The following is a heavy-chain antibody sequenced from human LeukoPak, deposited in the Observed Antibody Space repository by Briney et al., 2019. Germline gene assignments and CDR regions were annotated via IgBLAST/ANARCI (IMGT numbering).Heavy chain of an antibody. CDR2: ISGSGGST. CDR1: GFTFSSYA. J-gene: IGHJ4*02. CDR3: AKDLGAPRIYFDY. V-gene: IGHV3-23*01. Sequence: GGSLRLSCAASGFTFSSYAMSWVRQAPGKGLEWVTAISGSGGSTYYADSVKGRFTISRDNSKNTLYLQMNSLRAEDTAVYYCAKDLGAPRIYFDYWGQGTLVTVSS. D-gene: IGHD1-26*01.